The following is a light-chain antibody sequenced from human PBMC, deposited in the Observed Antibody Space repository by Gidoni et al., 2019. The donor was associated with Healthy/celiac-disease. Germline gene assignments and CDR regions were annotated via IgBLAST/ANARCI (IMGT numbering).Light chain of an antibody. Sequence: DIQMTQSPSSLSASVGDRVTITCRASQSISSYLTWYQQKPGKAPKLLIYAASSLQSGVPSRFSGSGSGTDSTLTISSLQPDDFATYYCQQSYSTEFTFGPGTKVDIK. V-gene: IGKV1-39*01. CDR3: QQSYSTEFT. J-gene: IGKJ3*01. CDR1: QSISSY. CDR2: AAS.